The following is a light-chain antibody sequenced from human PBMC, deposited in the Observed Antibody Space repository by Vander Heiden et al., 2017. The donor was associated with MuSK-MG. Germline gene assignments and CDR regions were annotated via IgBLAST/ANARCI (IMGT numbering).Light chain of an antibody. CDR2: EVR. J-gene: IGLJ2*01. CDR1: SSDVGSYNL. CDR3: CSYAGRGVV. V-gene: IGLV2-23*02. Sequence: QSALTQPASDSGSAGQSITISCTGTSSDVGSYNLVSWYQQHPGKAPKLMIYEVRKRPSGVSNRFSGSKSGNTASLTISGLQAEDEADYYCCSYAGRGVVFGGGTKLTVL.